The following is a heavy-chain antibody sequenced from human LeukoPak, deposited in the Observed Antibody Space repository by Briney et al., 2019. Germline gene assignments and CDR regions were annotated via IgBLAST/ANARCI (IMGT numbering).Heavy chain of an antibody. V-gene: IGHV3-9*01. CDR1: GFTFDDYA. CDR3: AKTLEWELDYFDY. J-gene: IGHJ4*02. CDR2: ISWNSGSI. Sequence: PGGSLRLSCAASGFTFDDYAMHWVRQAPGKGLEWVSGISWNSGSIGYADSVKGRFTISRDNAKNTLYLQMNSLRAEDTAVYYCAKTLEWELDYFDYWGQGTLVTVSS. D-gene: IGHD1-26*01.